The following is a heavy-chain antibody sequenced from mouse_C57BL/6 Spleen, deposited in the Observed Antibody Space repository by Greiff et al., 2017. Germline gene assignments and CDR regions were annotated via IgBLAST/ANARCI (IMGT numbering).Heavy chain of an antibody. V-gene: IGHV1-82*01. J-gene: IGHJ1*03. CDR2: IYPGDGDT. Sequence: VQLQQSGPELVKPGASVKISCKASGYAFSSSWMNWVKQRPGKGLEWIGRIYPGDGDTNYNGKFKGKATLTADKSSSTAYMQLSSLTSEDSAVYVCAREGGNYGGYFDVWGTGTTVTVSS. CDR3: AREGGNYGGYFDV. D-gene: IGHD2-1*01. CDR1: GYAFSSSW.